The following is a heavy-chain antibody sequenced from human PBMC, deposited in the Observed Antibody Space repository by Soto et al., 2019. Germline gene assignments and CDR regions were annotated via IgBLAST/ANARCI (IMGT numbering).Heavy chain of an antibody. D-gene: IGHD2-2*02. CDR2: INRDGVT. J-gene: IGHJ4*02. CDR3: ARTATQCSRTSCYTVSLDF. CDR1: GGSFSGYY. V-gene: IGHV4-34*01. Sequence: SETLSLTCAVFGGSFSGYYWGWIRQPPGKGLEWIGEINRDGVTNYNPSLKSRLTISVDTSKNQFSLKLNSVTAADTAVYYCARTATQCSRTSCYTVSLDFWGQGTLVTVS.